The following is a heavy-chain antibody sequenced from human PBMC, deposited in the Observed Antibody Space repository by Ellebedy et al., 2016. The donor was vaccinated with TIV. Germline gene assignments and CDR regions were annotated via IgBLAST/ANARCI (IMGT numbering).Heavy chain of an antibody. CDR1: GFSLSSGRVG. CDR2: IYWDDEE. J-gene: IGHJ4*02. D-gene: IGHD2-15*01. CDR3: ARSLKYCSDGECWGGSTYHFDF. V-gene: IGHV2-5*02. Sequence: SGPTLVKPTQTLMLTCSFSGFSLSSGRVGVGWIRQPPGKALEWLALIYWDDEERYNPSLKTSLTITKDTSKNQVVLTMTNMDPVDTATYFCARSLKYCSDGECWGGSTYHFDFWGQGTLVTVSS.